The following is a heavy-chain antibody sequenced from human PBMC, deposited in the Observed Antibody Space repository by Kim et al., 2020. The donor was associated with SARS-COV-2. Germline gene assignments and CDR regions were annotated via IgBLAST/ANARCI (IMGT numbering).Heavy chain of an antibody. CDR1: GDSVSSNSAA. V-gene: IGHV6-1*01. CDR2: TYYRSKWYN. Sequence: SQTLSLTCAISGDSVSSNSAAWNWIRQSPSRGLEWLGRTYYRSKWYNDYAVSVKSRITINPDTSKNQFSLQLNSVTPEDTAVYYCARDLKAAAGTVFSGYYYYYGMDVWGQGTTVTVSS. D-gene: IGHD6-13*01. CDR3: ARDLKAAAGTVFSGYYYYYGMDV. J-gene: IGHJ6*02.